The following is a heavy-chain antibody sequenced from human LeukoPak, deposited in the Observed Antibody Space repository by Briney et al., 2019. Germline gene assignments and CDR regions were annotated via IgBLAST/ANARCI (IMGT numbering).Heavy chain of an antibody. Sequence: GGSLRLSCAASGLTFSDYYMSWIRQAPGKGLEWVSYISSSGSTIYYADSVKGRFTISRDNAKNSLYLQMNSLRAEDTAVYYCAGESGSGSYYNDPADYYYYGMDVWGQGTTVTVSS. CDR2: ISSSGSTI. CDR3: AGESGSGSYYNDPADYYYYGMDV. D-gene: IGHD3-10*01. CDR1: GLTFSDYY. V-gene: IGHV3-11*01. J-gene: IGHJ6*02.